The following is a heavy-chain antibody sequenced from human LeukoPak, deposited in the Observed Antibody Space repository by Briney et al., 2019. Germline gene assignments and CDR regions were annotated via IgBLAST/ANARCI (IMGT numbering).Heavy chain of an antibody. J-gene: IGHJ5*02. Sequence: ASVKVSCKASGYTFTSYSISWARQAPGQGPEWMGWISAYNGNTNYAQKLQGRVTMTTDTSTSTAYMELRSLRSDDTAVYYCARVTILVATGTDWFDPWGQGTLVTVSS. CDR2: ISAYNGNT. D-gene: IGHD2-8*02. CDR3: ARVTILVATGTDWFDP. CDR1: GYTFTSYS. V-gene: IGHV1-18*01.